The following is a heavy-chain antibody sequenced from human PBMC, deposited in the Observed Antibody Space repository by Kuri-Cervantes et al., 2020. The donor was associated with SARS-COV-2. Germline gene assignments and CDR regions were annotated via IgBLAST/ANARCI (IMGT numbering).Heavy chain of an antibody. CDR1: RFRFSSYD. V-gene: IGHV3-23*01. D-gene: IGHD3-3*01. CDR2: ISGSGGTT. Sequence: GESLKISCAASRFRFSSYDMAWVRQAPGKGLEWVSGISGSGGTTYYADSLKGLFTISRDNSKNTLYLEMNSLRAEDTAVYYCARDGSPRVWSGYYTDYWGQGTLVTVSS. J-gene: IGHJ4*02. CDR3: ARDGSPRVWSGYYTDY.